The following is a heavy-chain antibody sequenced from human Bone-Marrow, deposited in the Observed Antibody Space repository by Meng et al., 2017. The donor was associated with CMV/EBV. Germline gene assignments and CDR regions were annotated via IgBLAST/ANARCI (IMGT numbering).Heavy chain of an antibody. CDR1: GFTFSSYA. CDR3: ARVSCSSTSCYGPLYYYYGMDV. J-gene: IGHJ6*02. Sequence: GESLKISCAASGFTFSSYAMSWVRQAPGKGLEWVSAKSGSGESTYYADSVKGRFTISRDNSKNTVYLQMNSLRAEDTALYYCARVSCSSTSCYGPLYYYYGMDVWGQGTTVTVSS. V-gene: IGHV3-23*01. D-gene: IGHD2-2*01. CDR2: KSGSGEST.